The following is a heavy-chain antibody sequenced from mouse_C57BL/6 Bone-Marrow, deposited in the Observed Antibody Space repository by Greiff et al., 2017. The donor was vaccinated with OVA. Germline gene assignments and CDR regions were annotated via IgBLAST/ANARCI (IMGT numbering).Heavy chain of an antibody. CDR1: GYTFTDYY. J-gene: IGHJ3*01. CDR2: INPNNGGT. V-gene: IGHV1-26*01. D-gene: IGHD2-3*01. CDR3: ARSGGWLLLFAY. Sequence: EVQLQQSGPELVKPGASVRISCKASGYTFTDYYMNWVKQSHGKSLEWIGDINPNNGGTSYNQKFKGKATLTVDKSSSTAYMELRSLTSEDSAVYYCARSGGWLLLFAYWGQGTLVTVSA.